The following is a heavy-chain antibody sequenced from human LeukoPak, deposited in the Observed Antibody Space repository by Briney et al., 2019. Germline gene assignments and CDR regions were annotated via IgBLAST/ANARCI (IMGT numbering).Heavy chain of an antibody. V-gene: IGHV4-4*09. J-gene: IGHJ4*02. CDR3: ARHIYDSSNYYFYYLDY. CDR1: GGSISGYF. D-gene: IGHD3-22*01. CDR2: IYSTGTT. Sequence: SETLSLTCTVSGGSISGYFWSWIRQPPGKGPEWIGYIYSTGTTNYSPSLSSRVTISVDTSKNQFSLRLTSVAATDTAVYYCARHIYDSSNYYFYYLDYWGQGVLVTVSS.